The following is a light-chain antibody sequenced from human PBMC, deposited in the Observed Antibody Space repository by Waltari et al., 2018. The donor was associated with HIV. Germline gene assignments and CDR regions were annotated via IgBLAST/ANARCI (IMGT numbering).Light chain of an antibody. Sequence: SYVLTQPASVSVAPGQTANVTRGRDHIEGKNVHWYQQKAGKAPILVLYDDSDRPSGIPERFSGFNFGNTATLTISRVEAGDEADYYCHVWENSIDEYVFGTGTKVTV. J-gene: IGLJ1*01. V-gene: IGLV3-21*02. CDR2: DDS. CDR3: HVWENSIDEYV. CDR1: HIEGKN.